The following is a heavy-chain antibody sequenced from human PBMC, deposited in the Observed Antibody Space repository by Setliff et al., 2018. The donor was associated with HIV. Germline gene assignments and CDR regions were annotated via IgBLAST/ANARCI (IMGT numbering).Heavy chain of an antibody. CDR3: TGDYNSGSYRFDY. J-gene: IGHJ4*02. CDR2: IYASDSSGST. V-gene: IGHV4-61*09. Sequence: SETLSVTCTVSGGSITTGSYYWSWIRQPAGQGLEWIGHIYASDSSGSTNYNPSLKSRVTISLDTSKNQFSLKLTSVTAADAAVYYCTGDYNSGSYRFDYWGQGTPVTVSS. D-gene: IGHD3-10*01. CDR1: GGSITTGSYY.